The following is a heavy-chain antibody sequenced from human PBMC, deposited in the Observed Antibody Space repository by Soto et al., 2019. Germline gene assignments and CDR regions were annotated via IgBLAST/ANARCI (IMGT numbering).Heavy chain of an antibody. J-gene: IGHJ4*02. D-gene: IGHD6-13*01. Sequence: QVQLQESGPGLVKPSGTLSLTCAVSGGSISSSNWWSWVRQPPGKGLEGIGEIYHSGSTNYNPSLKSRVTISVDKSKNQFSLKLSSVTAADTAVYYCARKQQLVPYPYYFDYWGQGTLVTVSS. V-gene: IGHV4-4*02. CDR1: GGSISSSNW. CDR2: IYHSGST. CDR3: ARKQQLVPYPYYFDY.